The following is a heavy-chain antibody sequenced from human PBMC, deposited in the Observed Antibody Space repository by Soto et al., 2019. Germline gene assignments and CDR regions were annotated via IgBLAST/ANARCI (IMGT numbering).Heavy chain of an antibody. V-gene: IGHV1-3*01. CDR3: ARDFGRNYIAY. J-gene: IGHJ4*01. D-gene: IGHD4-4*01. CDR1: GYTFTGYA. CDR2: INGGNGKT. Sequence: ASVKVSCKASGYTFTGYAIFWVRQAPGQSLEWMGYINGGNGKTEYSQKFQDRVTITRDTSANTAYMELSSLRSEDTAVYYCARDFGRNYIAYWRHGTQVTVSS.